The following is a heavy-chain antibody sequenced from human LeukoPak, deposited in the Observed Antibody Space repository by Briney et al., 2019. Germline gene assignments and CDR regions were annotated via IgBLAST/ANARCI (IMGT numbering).Heavy chain of an antibody. CDR1: GFTFSNYA. D-gene: IGHD1-26*01. V-gene: IGHV3-23*01. J-gene: IGHJ6*02. CDR2: ISGSGTST. CDR3: ARARSSYYNYYGLDV. Sequence: GGSLRLSCAASGFTFSNYAMSWVRQAPGKGLEWVSGISGSGTSTYYADSVKDRFTISRDNSKNTLYLQMNSLRAEDTAVYYCARARSSYYNYYGLDVWGQGTTVTVSS.